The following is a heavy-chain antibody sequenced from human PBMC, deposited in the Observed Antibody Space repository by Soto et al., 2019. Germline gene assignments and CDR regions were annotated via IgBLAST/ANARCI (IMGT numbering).Heavy chain of an antibody. Sequence: SETLSLTCIVSRGSISSGAFFWSWIRQHPGKGLEWIGYISSSGITDYNPSLKSRVTISVDTSKNHFSLRLSSVTAADTALYYCARDTLYGSGSYSYFTYWGQGALVTVSS. D-gene: IGHD3-10*01. CDR2: ISSSGIT. CDR1: RGSISSGAFF. V-gene: IGHV4-31*03. CDR3: ARDTLYGSGSYSYFTY. J-gene: IGHJ4*02.